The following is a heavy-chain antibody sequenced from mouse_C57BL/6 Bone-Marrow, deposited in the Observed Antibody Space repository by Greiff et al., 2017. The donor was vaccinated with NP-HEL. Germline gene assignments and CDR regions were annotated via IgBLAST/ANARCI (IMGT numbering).Heavy chain of an antibody. D-gene: IGHD3-2*02. Sequence: QVQLQQPGAELVKPGASVKLSCKASGYTFTSYWMQWVKQRPGQGLEWIGEIDPSDSYTNYNQKFKGKATLTVDTSSSTAYMQLSSLTSEDSAVYYWARDSSSGFFAYWGQGTLVTVSA. J-gene: IGHJ3*01. V-gene: IGHV1-50*01. CDR3: ARDSSSGFFAY. CDR2: IDPSDSYT. CDR1: GYTFTSYW.